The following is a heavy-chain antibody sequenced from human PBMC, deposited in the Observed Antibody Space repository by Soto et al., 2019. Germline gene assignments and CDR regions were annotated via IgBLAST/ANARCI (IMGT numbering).Heavy chain of an antibody. V-gene: IGHV5-51*01. CDR3: ASSVLVTSTMNYFDL. CDR2: IYPGDSDT. CDR1: GYSFTSYW. Sequence: GESLKISCTGVGYSFTSYWIGWVRQMPGKGLEWMGIIYPGDSDTRYSPSFQGQVTISADKSITTAYLQWSSLKASDTAIYFCASSVLVTSTMNYFDLWGQGTQVTVSS. J-gene: IGHJ4*02. D-gene: IGHD2-8*02.